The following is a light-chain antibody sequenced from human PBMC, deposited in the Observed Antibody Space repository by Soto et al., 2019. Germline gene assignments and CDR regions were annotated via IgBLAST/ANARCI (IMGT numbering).Light chain of an antibody. Sequence: SPSTLSLSPVERASLSCKGSRSSSSSYLAWYQQKPGQAPRLLIYGASSRATGIPDRFSGSGSGTDFTLTISRLEPEDFAVYYCQQCGSSPLTFGQGTRLEIK. CDR2: GAS. CDR3: QQCGSSPLT. J-gene: IGKJ5*01. V-gene: IGKV3-20*01. CDR1: RSSSSSY.